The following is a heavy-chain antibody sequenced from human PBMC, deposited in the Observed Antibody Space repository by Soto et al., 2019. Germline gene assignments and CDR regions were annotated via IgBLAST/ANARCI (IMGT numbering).Heavy chain of an antibody. V-gene: IGHV3-15*07. Sequence: GGSLRLSCAASGFTFSNAWMNWVRQAPGKGLEWVGRIKSKTDGGTTDYAAPVKGRFTISRDDSKNTLYLQMNSLKTEDTAVYYCTTDPRMTTVTTIINYWGQGTLVTVSS. CDR3: TTDPRMTTVTTIINY. D-gene: IGHD4-17*01. CDR2: IKSKTDGGTT. CDR1: GFTFSNAW. J-gene: IGHJ4*02.